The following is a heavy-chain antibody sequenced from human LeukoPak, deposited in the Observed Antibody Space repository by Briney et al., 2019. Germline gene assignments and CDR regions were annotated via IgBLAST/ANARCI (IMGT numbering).Heavy chain of an antibody. D-gene: IGHD2-2*01. CDR1: GLIFTDYV. J-gene: IGHJ4*02. CDR3: IRGSTS. Sequence: GGSLRLSCTASGLIFTDYVINWVRQTPGKGLEWVGFITTSAHGGTTKYAASVQGRFTISRDDSKSIAYLQMNSLKSEDTAVYYCIRGSTSWGQGTLVTVSS. CDR2: ITTSAHGGTT. V-gene: IGHV3-49*04.